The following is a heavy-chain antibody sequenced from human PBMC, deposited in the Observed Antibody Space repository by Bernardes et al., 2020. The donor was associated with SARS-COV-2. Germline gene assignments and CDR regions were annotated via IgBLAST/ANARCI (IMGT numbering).Heavy chain of an antibody. CDR3: ARRITRRFDF. Sequence: SEPLSLTCAVSGTSVDYNAYFWGWVHRPPGMGLEWISYIHYSGKAYYSPSLQSRATISLDKSKNQFSLTLTSVTTADTAVYFCARRITRRFDFWGQGTLVTGSS. CDR1: GTSVDYNAYF. CDR2: IHYSGKA. J-gene: IGHJ4*02. V-gene: IGHV4-30-2*01.